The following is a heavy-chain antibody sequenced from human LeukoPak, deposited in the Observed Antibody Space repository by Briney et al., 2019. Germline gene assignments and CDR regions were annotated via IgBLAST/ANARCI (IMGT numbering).Heavy chain of an antibody. CDR3: ARVKGDPVQKYYFDY. D-gene: IGHD2-21*02. CDR2: ISATGSTT. CDR1: GFTFSTYA. Sequence: PGGSLRLSCAASGFTFSTYAMTWVRRAPGKGLESVSLISATGSTTYYAESVRGRFTISRDNSKNTLYLQMNTLRVEDTAVYYCARVKGDPVQKYYFDYWGQGTLVTVSS. V-gene: IGHV3-23*01. J-gene: IGHJ4*02.